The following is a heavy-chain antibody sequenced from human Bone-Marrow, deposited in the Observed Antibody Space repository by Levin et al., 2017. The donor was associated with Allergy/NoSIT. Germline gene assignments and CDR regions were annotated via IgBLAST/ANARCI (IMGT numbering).Heavy chain of an antibody. V-gene: IGHV4-61*03. D-gene: IGHD4/OR15-4a*01. CDR3: ARSYYAANAFDS. CDR1: GGSVSRGTFF. CDR2: IYYGEST. J-gene: IGHJ4*02. Sequence: LSQTLSLTCDVSGGSVSRGTFFWSWIRQPPRKGLEWVGFIYYGESTNYNPSLKSRATISLDTSKNHFSLKLRSVTAADTAIYYCARSYYAANAFDSWGQGILVTVSS.